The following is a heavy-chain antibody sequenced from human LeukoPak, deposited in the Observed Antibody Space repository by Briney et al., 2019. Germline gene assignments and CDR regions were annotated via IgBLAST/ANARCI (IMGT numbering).Heavy chain of an antibody. D-gene: IGHD3-22*01. CDR3: AKSYYSDSSGPKGLQH. CDR2: ISGSGGST. Sequence: AGGSLRLSCAASGFTFNNYAMSWVRQAPGKGLEWVSTISGSGGSTYYADSAKGRFTISRDKSKNTLYLQMNSLRAEDTAVYYCAKSYYSDSSGPKGLQHWGQGTLVTVSA. V-gene: IGHV3-23*01. CDR1: GFTFNNYA. J-gene: IGHJ1*01.